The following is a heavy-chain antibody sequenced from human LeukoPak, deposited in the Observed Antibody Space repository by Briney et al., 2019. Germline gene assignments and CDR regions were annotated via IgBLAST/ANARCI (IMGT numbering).Heavy chain of an antibody. D-gene: IGHD6-19*01. CDR3: ASSGHSGWYFFY. CDR1: GGTFSSYA. V-gene: IGHV1-69*13. Sequence: SVKVSCKASGGTFSSYAISWVRQAPGQGLEWMGGIIPIFGTANYAQKFQGRVTITADESTSTAYMELSSLRSEDTAVYYCASSGHSGWYFFYWGQGTLVTVSS. J-gene: IGHJ4*02. CDR2: IIPIFGTA.